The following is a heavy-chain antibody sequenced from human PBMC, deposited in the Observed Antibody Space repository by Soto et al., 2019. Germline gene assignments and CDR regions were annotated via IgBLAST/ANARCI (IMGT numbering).Heavy chain of an antibody. J-gene: IGHJ4*02. D-gene: IGHD6-13*01. Sequence: QVQLQESGPGLVKPSETLSLTCTVSGGSISSYYWSWIRQPPGKGLEWIGYIYYSGSTNYNPSLKSRVTISVDTSKNQFSLQLSSVTAADTAVYYCALAAAGTGLFDYWGQGTLVTVSS. V-gene: IGHV4-59*01. CDR3: ALAAAGTGLFDY. CDR1: GGSISSYY. CDR2: IYYSGST.